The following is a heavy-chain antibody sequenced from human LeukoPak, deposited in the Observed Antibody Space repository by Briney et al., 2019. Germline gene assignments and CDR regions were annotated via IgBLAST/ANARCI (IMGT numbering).Heavy chain of an antibody. CDR3: ARSPVNPSNYWYYYYYMDV. V-gene: IGHV3-21*01. CDR1: GFTFSSYS. CDR2: ISSSSYI. J-gene: IGHJ6*03. D-gene: IGHD4-11*01. Sequence: GGSLRLSCAASGFTFSSYSMNRVRQAPGKGLEWVSSISSSSYIYYADSVKGRFTISRDNAKNSLYLQMNSLRAEDTAVYYCARSPVNPSNYWYYYYYMDVWGKGTTVTVSS.